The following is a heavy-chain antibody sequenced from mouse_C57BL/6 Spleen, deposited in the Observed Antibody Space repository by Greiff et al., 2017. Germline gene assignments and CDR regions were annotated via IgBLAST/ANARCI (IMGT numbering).Heavy chain of an antibody. CDR3: ARHEIYYGNYDYAMDY. D-gene: IGHD2-1*01. V-gene: IGHV1-62-2*01. CDR2: FYPGSGSI. CDR1: GYTFTEYT. J-gene: IGHJ4*01. Sequence: QVQLQQSGAELVKPGASVKLSCKASGYTFTEYTIHWVKQRPGQGLEWIGWFYPGSGSIKYNEKFKDKATLTADKSSSTVYMEVCRLTSEDSAVYFGARHEIYYGNYDYAMDYWCQGTSVTVSS.